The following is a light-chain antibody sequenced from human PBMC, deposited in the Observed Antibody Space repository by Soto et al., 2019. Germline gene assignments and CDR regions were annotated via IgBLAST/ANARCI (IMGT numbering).Light chain of an antibody. CDR3: QQYNNWPPIT. V-gene: IGKV3-15*01. Sequence: EIVLTQSPATLSLSPGERATLSCRASQSVSSYLAWYQQKPGQAPRLLIYDTSTRATGIPARFSGSGSGTEFTLTISSLQSEDFAVYYCQQYNNWPPITFGQGTRPEI. J-gene: IGKJ5*01. CDR2: DTS. CDR1: QSVSSY.